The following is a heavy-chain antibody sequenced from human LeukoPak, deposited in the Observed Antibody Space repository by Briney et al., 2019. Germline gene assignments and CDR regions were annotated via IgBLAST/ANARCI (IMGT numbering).Heavy chain of an antibody. V-gene: IGHV3-48*03. CDR1: GFTFSSYE. D-gene: IGHD2-15*01. CDR3: AREGKEPGSGYFDL. J-gene: IGHJ2*01. CDR2: ISSSGSII. Sequence: GGSLRLSCAASGFTFSSYEMNWVRQAPGKGLEWVSYISSSGSIIYYAESVKGRFTISRDNAKNMLYLHMNTLRVEDTAVYYCAREGKEPGSGYFDLWGRGTVVTVSS.